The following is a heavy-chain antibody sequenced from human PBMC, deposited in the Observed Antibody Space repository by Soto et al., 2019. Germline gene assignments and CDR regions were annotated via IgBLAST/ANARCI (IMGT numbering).Heavy chain of an antibody. CDR1: GFSFSTYS. J-gene: IGHJ4*02. CDR2: IIGSSSYI. CDR3: ARDVPNWNFDS. Sequence: EVQLVESGGGLVKPGGSLRLYCAASGFSFSTYSMNWVRQAPGKGLEWVSSIIGSSSYIFYADSVKGRFTISRDNAKNSLFLQMNSLRAEDTAVYYCARDVPNWNFDSWGQGTPVTVSP. V-gene: IGHV3-21*01. D-gene: IGHD1-1*01.